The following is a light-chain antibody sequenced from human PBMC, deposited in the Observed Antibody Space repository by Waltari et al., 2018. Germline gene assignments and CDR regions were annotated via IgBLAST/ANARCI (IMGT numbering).Light chain of an antibody. J-gene: IGLJ2*01. CDR3: SSYTSSTTLV. Sequence: QSALTQPASVSGSPGQSITISCPGPSRDVVAYKYASWYQQHPDKAPTLMIYEVSNLPSGVSNRFSGSKSGNTASLTISGLQAEDEADYYCSSYTSSTTLVFGGGTKLTVL. V-gene: IGLV2-14*01. CDR1: SRDVVAYKY. CDR2: EVS.